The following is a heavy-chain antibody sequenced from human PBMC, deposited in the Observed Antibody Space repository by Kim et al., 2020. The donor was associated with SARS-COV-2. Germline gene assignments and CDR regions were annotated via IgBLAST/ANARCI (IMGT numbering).Heavy chain of an antibody. V-gene: IGHV7-4-1*02. D-gene: IGHD6-19*01. J-gene: IGHJ1*01. CDR2: INTNTGNP. CDR3: ARAPPGIAVAGTVGSAPYKWFQH. Sequence: ASVKVSCKASGYTFTSYAMNWVRQAPGQGLEWMGWINTNTGNPTYAQGFTGRFVFSLDTSVSTAYLQISSLKAEDTAVYYCARAPPGIAVAGTVGSAPYKWFQHWGQGTLVTVSS. CDR1: GYTFTSYA.